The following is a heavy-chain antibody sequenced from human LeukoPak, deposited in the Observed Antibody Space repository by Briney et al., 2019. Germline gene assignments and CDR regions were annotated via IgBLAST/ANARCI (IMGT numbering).Heavy chain of an antibody. CDR1: GFTFDDYA. CDR2: ISWNSGSI. CDR3: ARVRATVTPAFDY. J-gene: IGHJ4*02. D-gene: IGHD4-17*01. Sequence: SLRLSCAASGFTFDDYAMHWVRQAPGKGLEWVSGISWNSGSIDYADSVKGRFTISRDNSKNTLYLQMNSLRAEDTAVYYCARVRATVTPAFDYWGQGTLVTVSS. V-gene: IGHV3-9*01.